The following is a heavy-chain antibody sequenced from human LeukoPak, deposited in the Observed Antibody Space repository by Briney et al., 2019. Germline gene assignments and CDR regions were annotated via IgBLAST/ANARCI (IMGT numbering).Heavy chain of an antibody. D-gene: IGHD6-19*01. CDR2: MFSGGTP. J-gene: IGHJ3*02. CDR3: TRGISSGSAFDI. CDR1: GFTVSSSH. Sequence: PGGSLRLSCAASGFTVSSSHMSWVRQAPGKGLEWVSVMFSGGTPYYADSVKGRFTISRDNSKNTLFLQMSSLRAEDTAVYYCTRGISSGSAFDIWGQGKMVTVSS. V-gene: IGHV3-53*01.